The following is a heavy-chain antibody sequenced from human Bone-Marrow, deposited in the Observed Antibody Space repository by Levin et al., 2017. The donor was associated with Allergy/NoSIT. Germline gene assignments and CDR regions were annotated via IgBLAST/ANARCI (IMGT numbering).Heavy chain of an antibody. J-gene: IGHJ6*02. CDR1: GGSISSYY. CDR3: ARALPMGVEMATIGYYYGMDV. CDR2: IYYSGST. D-gene: IGHD5-24*01. V-gene: IGHV4-59*01. Sequence: PSETLSLTCTVSGGSISSYYWSWIRQPPGKGLEWIGYIYYSGSTNYNPSLKSRVTISVDTSKNQFSLKLSSVTAADTAVYYCARALPMGVEMATIGYYYGMDVWGQGTTVTVSS.